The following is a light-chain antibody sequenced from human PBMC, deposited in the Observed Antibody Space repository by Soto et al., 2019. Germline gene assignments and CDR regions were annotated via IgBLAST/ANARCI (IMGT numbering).Light chain of an antibody. V-gene: IGKV3D-20*02. Sequence: ETVLTQSPGTLSLSPGERATLSCRASQSVSSSYLAWYQQKPGQAPRLLIYGAFNRATGIPARFSGSGSGTDFTLTINSLEPEDFAVYYCQQRNIWPPVTFGQGTRLEI. CDR1: QSVSSSY. CDR3: QQRNIWPPVT. CDR2: GAF. J-gene: IGKJ5*01.